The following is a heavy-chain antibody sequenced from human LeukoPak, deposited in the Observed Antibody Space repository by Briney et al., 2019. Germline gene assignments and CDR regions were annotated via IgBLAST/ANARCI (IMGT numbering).Heavy chain of an antibody. CDR3: AKAPSRLAYVMDV. V-gene: IGHV3-9*01. J-gene: IGHJ6*02. CDR2: ISWNSGSI. CDR1: GFTFDDYA. D-gene: IGHD2-21*01. Sequence: GGSLRLSCAASGFTFDDYAMHRVRQAPGKGLEWVSGISWNSGSIGYADSVKGRFTISRDNAKNSLYLQMNTLRAEDTALYYCAKAPSRLAYVMDVWGQGTTVTVSS.